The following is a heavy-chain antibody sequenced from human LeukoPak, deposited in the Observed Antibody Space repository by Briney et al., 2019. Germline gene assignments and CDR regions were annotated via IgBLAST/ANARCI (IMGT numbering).Heavy chain of an antibody. CDR3: AKAHLSIPEYFQH. J-gene: IGHJ1*01. V-gene: IGHV3-30*02. Sequence: GGSLRLSCAASGFTFSSYGMHWVRQAPGKGLEWVAFIRYDGSNKYYADSVKGRFTISRDNSKNTLYLQMNSLRAEDTAVYYCAKAHLSIPEYFQHWGQGTLVTVSS. CDR2: IRYDGSNK. CDR1: GFTFSSYG.